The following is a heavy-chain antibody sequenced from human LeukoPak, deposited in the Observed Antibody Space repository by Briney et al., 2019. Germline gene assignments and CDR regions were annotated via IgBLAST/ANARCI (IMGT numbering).Heavy chain of an antibody. D-gene: IGHD6-19*01. CDR1: GYTFTAYF. V-gene: IGHV1-2*06. J-gene: IGHJ4*02. CDR2: INPNSGDT. CDR3: AREYTSAYYAPLD. Sequence: GASVTVSLKACGYTFTAYFIHWGRQAPGQGLELMGRINPNSGDTKFAQEFQGRGTMTGDTSISTAYMDLSRLRSDDTAVYYCAREYTSAYYAPLDWGQGTLVTVS.